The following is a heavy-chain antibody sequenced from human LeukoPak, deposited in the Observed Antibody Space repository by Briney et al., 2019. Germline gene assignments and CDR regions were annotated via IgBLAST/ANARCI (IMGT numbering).Heavy chain of an antibody. D-gene: IGHD4/OR15-4a*01. J-gene: IGHJ1*01. CDR2: IYYSGST. Sequence: PSETLSLTCTVSGGSISSYYWSWIRQPPGKGLEWIGYIYYSGSTNYNPSLKSRVTISVDTSKNQFSLKLSSVTAADTAVYYCARESAKVSAEYFQHWGQGTLVTVSS. CDR3: ARESAKVSAEYFQH. V-gene: IGHV4-59*12. CDR1: GGSISSYY.